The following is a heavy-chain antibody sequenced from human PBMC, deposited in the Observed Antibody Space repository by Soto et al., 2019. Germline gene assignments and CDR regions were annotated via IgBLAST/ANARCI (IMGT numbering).Heavy chain of an antibody. D-gene: IGHD2-15*01. J-gene: IGHJ4*02. CDR1: GFTFSDYY. Sequence: GGSLRLSCAASGFTFSDYYMSWIRQAPGKGLEWVPYISSSSSYTNYADSVKGRFTISRDNAKNSLYLQMNSLRAEDTAVYYCARQCSGGSCYPIGYYWGQGTLVTVSS. CDR2: ISSSSSYT. CDR3: ARQCSGGSCYPIGYY. V-gene: IGHV3-11*06.